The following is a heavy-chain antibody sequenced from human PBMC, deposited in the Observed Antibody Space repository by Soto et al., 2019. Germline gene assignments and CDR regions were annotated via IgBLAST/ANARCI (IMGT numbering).Heavy chain of an antibody. V-gene: IGHV3-23*01. CDR1: GFTFSSCA. D-gene: IGHD3-3*01. CDR2: ISGSGGST. J-gene: IGHJ4*02. CDR3: AKDLTIFGVVTGTFDY. Sequence: LRLSCAASGFTFSSCAMSWVRQAPGKGLEWVSAISGSGGSTYYADSVKGRFTISRDNSKNTLYLHMNSPRAEDTAVYYCAKDLTIFGVVTGTFDYWGQGTLVTVS.